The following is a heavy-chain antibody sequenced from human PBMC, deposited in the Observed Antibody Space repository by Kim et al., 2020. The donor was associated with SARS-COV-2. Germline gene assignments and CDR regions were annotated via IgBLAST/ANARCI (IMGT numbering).Heavy chain of an antibody. Sequence: GGSLRLSCSASGFTFSSYAMHWVRQAPGKGLEYVSAISSNGGSTYYADSVKGRFTISRDNSKNTLCLQMSSLRAEDTAVYYCVKDDRTEHRRRTRDLSGYAPGGFDYWGQGTLVTVSS. V-gene: IGHV3-64D*06. J-gene: IGHJ4*02. CDR2: ISSNGGST. D-gene: IGHD5-12*01. CDR3: VKDDRTEHRRRTRDLSGYAPGGFDY. CDR1: GFTFSSYA.